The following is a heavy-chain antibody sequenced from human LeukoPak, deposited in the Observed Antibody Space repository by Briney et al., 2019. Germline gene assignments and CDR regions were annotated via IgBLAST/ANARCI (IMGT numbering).Heavy chain of an antibody. CDR1: GCSINSGGCY. CDR3: ARGVRYCTNGVCSRYFDY. V-gene: IGHV4-31*03. D-gene: IGHD2-8*01. J-gene: IGHJ4*02. Sequence: SETVSLTCTVSGCSINSGGCYRSWIRQDPGTGLEWFGYIYYSGSTYYNPSLKSRVTISVDTSKNQFSLKLSSVTAADTAVYYCARGVRYCTNGVCSRYFDYWGQGTLVTVSS. CDR2: IYYSGST.